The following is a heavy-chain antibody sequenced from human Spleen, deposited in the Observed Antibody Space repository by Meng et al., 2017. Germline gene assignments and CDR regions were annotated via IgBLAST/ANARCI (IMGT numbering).Heavy chain of an antibody. CDR3: ARDRLAAAQRYYYGMDV. Sequence: GESLKISCAASGFTFSSYWMSWVRQAPGKGLEWVANINQDGSEKYYVDSLRGRFTISRDNSKNSLYLQMNSLRAEDTAVYYCARDRLAAAQRYYYGMDVWGQGTTVTVSS. CDR2: INQDGSEK. CDR1: GFTFSSYW. D-gene: IGHD6-13*01. V-gene: IGHV3-7*01. J-gene: IGHJ6*02.